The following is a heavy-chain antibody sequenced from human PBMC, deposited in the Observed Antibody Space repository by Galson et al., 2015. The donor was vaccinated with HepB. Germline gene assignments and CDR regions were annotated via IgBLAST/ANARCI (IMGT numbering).Heavy chain of an antibody. V-gene: IGHV5-51*01. J-gene: IGHJ4*02. CDR1: EYSFTDYW. Sequence: QSGAEVKKPGESLKISCKGSEYSFTDYWIGWVRQMPGKGLEWMGLIYPTDSDARYSPSFQGQVTISADKSISTAYLQWSSLKASDTAIYYCARFPPNGNNYGYYFDYWGQGTLVTVSS. CDR3: ARFPPNGNNYGYYFDY. D-gene: IGHD1/OR15-1a*01. CDR2: IYPTDSDA.